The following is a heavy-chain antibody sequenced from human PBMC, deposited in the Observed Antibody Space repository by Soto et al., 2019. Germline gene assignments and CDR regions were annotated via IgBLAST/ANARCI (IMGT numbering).Heavy chain of an antibody. CDR2: FNTGNGNT. CDR1: GYTFTSYA. CDR3: ARASYYYDSSGSLLSDY. D-gene: IGHD3-22*01. V-gene: IGHV1-3*04. Sequence: GASVKVSCKASGYTFTSYALHWVRQAPGQRLEWMGWFNTGNGNTKYSQKFQGRVTITRDTSASTAYMELSSLRSEDTAVYFCARASYYYDSSGSLLSDYWGQGTLVTVSS. J-gene: IGHJ4*02.